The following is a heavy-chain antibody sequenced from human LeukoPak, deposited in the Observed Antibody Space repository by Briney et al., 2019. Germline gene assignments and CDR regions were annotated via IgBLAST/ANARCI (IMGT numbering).Heavy chain of an antibody. CDR2: IIPIFGTA. D-gene: IGHD3-10*01. CDR3: ARGRWFGELLSYYYYMDV. CDR1: GGTFSSYA. J-gene: IGHJ6*03. V-gene: IGHV1-69*05. Sequence: SVKVSCKASGGTFSSYAISWVRQAPGQGLEWMGRIIPIFGTANYAQKFQGRVTITTDESTSTAYMELSSLRSEDTAVYYCARGRWFGELLSYYYYMDVWGKGTTVTVSS.